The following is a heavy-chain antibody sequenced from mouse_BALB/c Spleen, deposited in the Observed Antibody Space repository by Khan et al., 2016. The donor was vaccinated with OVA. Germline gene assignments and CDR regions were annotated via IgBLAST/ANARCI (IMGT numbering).Heavy chain of an antibody. D-gene: IGHD2-4*01. J-gene: IGHJ1*01. V-gene: IGHV5-17*02. Sequence: EVELVESGGGLVQPGGSRKLSCAASGFTFSHFGMHWVRQAPEKGLEWVAYVSSGSATIYYADTMKGRFTISRDNPKNTLFLHMTSLRSEDTAMYYCARSRITTWYFDVWGAGTTVTVPS. CDR3: ARSRITTWYFDV. CDR2: VSSGSATI. CDR1: GFTFSHFG.